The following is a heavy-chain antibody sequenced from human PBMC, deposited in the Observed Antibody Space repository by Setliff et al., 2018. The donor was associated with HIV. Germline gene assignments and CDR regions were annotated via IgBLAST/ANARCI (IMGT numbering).Heavy chain of an antibody. CDR1: GGSISSGTYY. V-gene: IGHV4-61*09. CDR2: IYTSGST. CDR3: ARQHGSSWRFDP. J-gene: IGHJ5*02. D-gene: IGHD6-13*01. Sequence: SETLSLTCTVSGGSISSGTYYWSWIRQPAGKGLEWIGHIYTSGSTNYNPSLKRRVTISVDTSKNQYSLKVSSVTAADTAVYYCARQHGSSWRFDPWGQGTLVTVSS.